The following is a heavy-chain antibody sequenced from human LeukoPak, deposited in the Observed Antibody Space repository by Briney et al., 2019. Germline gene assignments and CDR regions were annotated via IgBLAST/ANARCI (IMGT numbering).Heavy chain of an antibody. CDR2: IYTSGST. V-gene: IGHV4-4*07. CDR1: GGSISSYY. CDR3: ASYRGYSSSYFDY. D-gene: IGHD6-13*01. Sequence: SETLSLTCTVSGGSISSYYWSWIRQPAGKGLEWIGRIYTSGSTNYNPSLKSRVAMSVDTSKNQFSLKLSSVTTADTAVYYCASYRGYSSSYFDYWGQGTLVTVSS. J-gene: IGHJ4*02.